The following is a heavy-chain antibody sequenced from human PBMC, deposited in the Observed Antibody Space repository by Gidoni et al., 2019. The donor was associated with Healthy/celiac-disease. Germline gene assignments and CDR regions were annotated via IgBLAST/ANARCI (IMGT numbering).Heavy chain of an antibody. CDR3: ARHGIRKQWLVLNWFDP. D-gene: IGHD6-19*01. J-gene: IGHJ5*02. V-gene: IGHV4-39*01. CDR2: IYYSGST. Sequence: QLQLQESGPGLVKPSETLSLTCTVSVGPISSSSYYWGWIRQPPGKGLEWIGSIYYSGSTYYNPSLKSRVTISVDTSKNPFSLKLSSVTAADTVVYYCARHGIRKQWLVLNWFDPWGQGTLVTVSS. CDR1: VGPISSSSYY.